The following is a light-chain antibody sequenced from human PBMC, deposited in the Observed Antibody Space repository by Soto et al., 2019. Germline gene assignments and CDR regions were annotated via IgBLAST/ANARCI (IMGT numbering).Light chain of an antibody. J-gene: IGKJ4*01. CDR2: GAS. Sequence: IVFTQSPGTLSLSPGERATLSCRASQTVSSNFLAWYQEKPGQGPRLLIYGASTRATGIPDRFSGSGSGTDFTLTISRLDPEDFAVYYCRQYGRSLEFAVGGGTKV. CDR3: RQYGRSLEFA. CDR1: QTVSSNF. V-gene: IGKV3-20*01.